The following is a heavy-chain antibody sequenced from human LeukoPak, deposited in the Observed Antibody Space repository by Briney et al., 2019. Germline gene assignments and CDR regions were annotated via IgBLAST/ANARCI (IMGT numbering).Heavy chain of an antibody. Sequence: ASVKVSCKASGYTFISYGISWVRQAPGQGLEWMGWISAYNGNTNYAQKLQGRVTMTTDTSTSTAYMELRSLRSDDTAVYYCARGSDYYGSGSYKSWFDPWGQGTLVTVSS. CDR3: ARGSDYYGSGSYKSWFDP. CDR1: GYTFISYG. D-gene: IGHD3-10*01. V-gene: IGHV1-18*04. J-gene: IGHJ5*02. CDR2: ISAYNGNT.